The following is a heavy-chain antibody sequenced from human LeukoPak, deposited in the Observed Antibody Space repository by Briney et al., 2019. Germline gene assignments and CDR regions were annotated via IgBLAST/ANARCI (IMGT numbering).Heavy chain of an antibody. J-gene: IGHJ4*02. CDR1: GFTFSSYA. V-gene: IGHV3-30-3*01. D-gene: IGHD3-22*01. CDR2: ISYDGSNK. Sequence: GRSLRLSCAASGFTFSSYAMHWVRQAPGKGLEWVAVISYDGSNKYYADSVKGRFTISRDNSKNTLYLQMNSLRAEDTAVYYCARDRNWGMDYDSSGYGPIDYWGQGTLVTVSS. CDR3: ARDRNWGMDYDSSGYGPIDY.